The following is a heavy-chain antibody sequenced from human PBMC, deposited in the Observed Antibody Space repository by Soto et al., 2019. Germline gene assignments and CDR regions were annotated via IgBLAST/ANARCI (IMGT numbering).Heavy chain of an antibody. CDR1: GFTFSSYA. CDR2: ISYDGSNK. D-gene: IGHD6-13*01. V-gene: IGHV3-30-3*01. Sequence: QVQLVESGGGVFQPGRSLRLSCAASGFTFSSYAMFWVRQAPGKGLEWVAVISYDGSNKYYADSVKGRFTISRDNSTNTLYLQMNSLRAEYTAVYYCARGRVWGIAAAGTGVYWGQGTPVTVSS. J-gene: IGHJ4*02. CDR3: ARGRVWGIAAAGTGVY.